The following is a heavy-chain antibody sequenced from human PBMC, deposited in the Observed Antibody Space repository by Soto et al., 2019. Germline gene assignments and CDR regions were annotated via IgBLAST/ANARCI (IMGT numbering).Heavy chain of an antibody. CDR2: IYYSGRT. V-gene: IGHV4-39*01. Sequence: SATLSLTCIVSGESISSSSYYWGWIRQPPGKGLEWIGSIYYSGRTYYNPSFKSRVTISVDTSKNQFSLKLSSVTAADTAVYYCARHSGGVAAAGPPTYWGQGTLVTVSS. D-gene: IGHD6-13*01. CDR3: ARHSGGVAAAGPPTY. J-gene: IGHJ4*02. CDR1: GESISSSSYY.